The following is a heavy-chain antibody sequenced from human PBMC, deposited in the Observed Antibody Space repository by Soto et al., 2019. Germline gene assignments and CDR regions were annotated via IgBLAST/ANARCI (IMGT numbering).Heavy chain of an antibody. J-gene: IGHJ4*02. V-gene: IGHV3-23*01. CDR2: INGSGGRT. CDR3: AKGLLARDY. D-gene: IGHD3-3*02. Sequence: EVQLLESGGGLVQPGGSLRLSCAASGSTFAGIAMSWVRQAPGKGLEWVSGINGSGGRTYYADSVKGRFTISRDNSKNTLYLQMNSLRADDTALYDCAKGLLARDYWGQGTLVTVS. CDR1: GSTFAGIA.